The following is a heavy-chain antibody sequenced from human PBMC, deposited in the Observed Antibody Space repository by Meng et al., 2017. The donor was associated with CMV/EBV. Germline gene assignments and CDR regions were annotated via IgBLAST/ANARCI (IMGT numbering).Heavy chain of an antibody. CDR3: ARMGARLDY. Sequence: GGSLRLSCKGSGYRFTTYWIGWVRQVPGKGLEWMGIIYPGDSDTRYSPSFQDQFTISADKSIRYAYLQWSSLKASDTAMYYCARMGARLDYWGQGTLVTVSS. V-gene: IGHV5-51*01. J-gene: IGHJ4*02. D-gene: IGHD1-26*01. CDR1: GYRFTTYW. CDR2: IYPGDSDT.